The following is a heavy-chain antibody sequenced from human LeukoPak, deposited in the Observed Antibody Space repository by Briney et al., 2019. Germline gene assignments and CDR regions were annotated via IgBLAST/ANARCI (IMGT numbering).Heavy chain of an antibody. J-gene: IGHJ4*02. D-gene: IGHD6-13*01. CDR3: AKEKASSSWYRGIYF. CDR1: GYTFTSYY. V-gene: IGHV1-46*01. CDR2: INPSGGST. Sequence: ASVMVSCKASGYTFTSYYMHWVRQAPGQGLEWMGIINPSGGSTSYAQKFQGRVTMTRDTSTSTVYMELSSLRSEDTAVYYCAKEKASSSWYRGIYFWGPGNLVTVSP.